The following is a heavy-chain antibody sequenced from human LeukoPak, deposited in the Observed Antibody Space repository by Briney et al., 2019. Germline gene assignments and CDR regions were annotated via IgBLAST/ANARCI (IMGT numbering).Heavy chain of an antibody. Sequence: SGGSLRLSCAVSGFTFSNYAMNWVRQAPGKGLEWVAVISFDGTNKYYADPVKGRSTISRDNSKNTLYLQMNSLRRDDTAVYYCARGSPRSADYGGFDYWGQGTLVTVSS. V-gene: IGHV3-30*03. CDR1: GFTFSNYA. D-gene: IGHD3-16*01. J-gene: IGHJ4*02. CDR2: ISFDGTNK. CDR3: ARGSPRSADYGGFDY.